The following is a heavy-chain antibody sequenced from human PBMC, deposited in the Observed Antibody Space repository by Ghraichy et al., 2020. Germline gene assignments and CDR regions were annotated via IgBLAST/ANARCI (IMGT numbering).Heavy chain of an antibody. D-gene: IGHD5-18*01. CDR2: INPNSGGT. V-gene: IGHV1-2*06. Sequence: ASVKVSCKASGYTFTGYYMHWVRQAPGQGLEWMGRINPNSGGTNYAQKFQCRVTMTRDTSISTAYMELSRLRSDDTAVYYCARAARGYSYDPRVDYWGQGTLVTVSS. CDR1: GYTFTGYY. J-gene: IGHJ4*02. CDR3: ARAARGYSYDPRVDY.